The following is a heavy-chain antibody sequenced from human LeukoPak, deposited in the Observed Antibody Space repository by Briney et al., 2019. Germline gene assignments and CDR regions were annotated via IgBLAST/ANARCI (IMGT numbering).Heavy chain of an antibody. Sequence: SETLSLTCAVSGYSISSGYYWGWIRQPPGKGLEWIGEINHSGSTNYNPSLKSRVTISVDTSKNQFSLKLSSVTAADTAVYYCARGRDIVVVRVWFDPWGQGTLVTVSS. CDR2: INHSGST. V-gene: IGHV4-38-2*01. D-gene: IGHD2-2*01. J-gene: IGHJ5*02. CDR3: ARGRDIVVVRVWFDP. CDR1: GYSISSGYY.